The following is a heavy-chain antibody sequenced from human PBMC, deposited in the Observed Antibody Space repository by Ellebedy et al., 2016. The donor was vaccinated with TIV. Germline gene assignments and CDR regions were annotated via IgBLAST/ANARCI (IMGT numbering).Heavy chain of an antibody. CDR2: INPDSGAT. J-gene: IGHJ4*02. Sequence: ASVKVSCKASGYTFTGYYLYWVRQAPGQRLEWMGWINPDSGATKYAQKFQGKVTMTRDRSMTTAYMELSSLTSDDTAVYFCARADTAWFNDYWGQGTRVTVSS. D-gene: IGHD3-9*01. V-gene: IGHV1-2*02. CDR1: GYTFTGYY. CDR3: ARADTAWFNDY.